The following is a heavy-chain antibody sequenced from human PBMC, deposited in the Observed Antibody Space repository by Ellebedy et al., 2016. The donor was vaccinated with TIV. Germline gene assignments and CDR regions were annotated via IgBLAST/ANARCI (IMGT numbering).Heavy chain of an antibody. J-gene: IGHJ2*01. CDR1: GFTLTNYW. Sequence: GESLKISCTASGFTLTNYWMTWVRQAPGRGLEWVADINEDGTKKHFVDSVRGRFTISRDDAGNSLFLQMNSLGAEDTAVYYCARAIYGASYLWGRGTLFTVSS. D-gene: IGHD4-17*01. CDR3: ARAIYGASYL. CDR2: INEDGTKK. V-gene: IGHV3-7*01.